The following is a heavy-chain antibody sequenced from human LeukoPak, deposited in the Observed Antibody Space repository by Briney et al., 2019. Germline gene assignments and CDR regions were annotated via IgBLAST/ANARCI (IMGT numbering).Heavy chain of an antibody. CDR1: GFTFSSYA. Sequence: PGGSLRLSCAASGFTFSSYAMSWVRQAPGKGLEWVSAISGSGGSTYYADSVKGRFTISRDNSKNTLYLQMNSLRAEDTAVYYCAKGQMRYQLLSPPGDYWGQGTLVTVSS. CDR3: AKGQMRYQLLSPPGDY. CDR2: ISGSGGST. V-gene: IGHV3-23*01. D-gene: IGHD2-2*01. J-gene: IGHJ4*02.